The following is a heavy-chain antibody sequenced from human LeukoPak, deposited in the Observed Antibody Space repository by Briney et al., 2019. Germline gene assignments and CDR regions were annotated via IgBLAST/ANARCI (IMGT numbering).Heavy chain of an antibody. CDR3: ATFGVAQYCSSTSCYLSGGY. J-gene: IGHJ4*02. CDR1: GYTLTELS. D-gene: IGHD2-2*01. CDR2: FDAEGGET. V-gene: IGHV1-24*01. Sequence: ASVKVSCTVSGYTLTELSMHWVRQAPGKGLEWVGGFDAEGGETIYAQKFQGRVTMTEDTSTDTAYMELSSLRSEDTAVYYCATFGVAQYCSSTSCYLSGGYWGQGTLVTVSS.